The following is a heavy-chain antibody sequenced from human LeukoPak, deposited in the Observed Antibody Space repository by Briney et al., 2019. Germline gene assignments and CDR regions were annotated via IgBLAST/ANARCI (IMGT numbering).Heavy chain of an antibody. CDR2: INLSGST. CDR3: ARGGFYCGDDCYY. V-gene: IGHV4-34*01. Sequence: SETLSLTCAVYGGSFSFYHWSWIRQPPEKGLEWIGEINLSGSTNYNPSLKSRVTISIDTSKNQFSLKLSSVTAADTAVYYCARGGFYCGDDCYYWGQGTLVTVSS. J-gene: IGHJ4*02. D-gene: IGHD2-21*02. CDR1: GGSFSFYH.